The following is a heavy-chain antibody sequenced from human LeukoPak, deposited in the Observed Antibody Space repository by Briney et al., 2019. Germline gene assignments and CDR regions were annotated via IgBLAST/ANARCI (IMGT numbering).Heavy chain of an antibody. CDR2: INHSGSI. J-gene: IGHJ4*02. V-gene: IGHV4-34*01. D-gene: IGHD3-22*01. Sequence: PSETLSLTCAVYGGSFSGYYWSWIRQPPGKGLEWIGEINHSGSINYNPSLKSRVTISVDTSKNQFSLKLSSVTAADTAVYFCARGGRLLGKFDYWGQGTLVTVSS. CDR1: GGSFSGYY. CDR3: ARGGRLLGKFDY.